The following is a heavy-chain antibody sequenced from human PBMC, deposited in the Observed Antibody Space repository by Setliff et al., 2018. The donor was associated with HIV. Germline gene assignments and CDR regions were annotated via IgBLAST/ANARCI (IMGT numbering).Heavy chain of an antibody. D-gene: IGHD3-3*01. CDR1: GGSISSYY. CDR2: INYSGTT. J-gene: IGHJ6*03. Sequence: PSETLSLTCTVSGGSISSYYWSRIRQPPGKRLEWIGHINYSGTTNYNPSLKSRVTISVDTSKNQISLRLSSVTAADTAVYYCARKRPPPSGFYSKYYMDVWGKGTTVTVSS. CDR3: ARKRPPPSGFYSKYYMDV. V-gene: IGHV4-59*08.